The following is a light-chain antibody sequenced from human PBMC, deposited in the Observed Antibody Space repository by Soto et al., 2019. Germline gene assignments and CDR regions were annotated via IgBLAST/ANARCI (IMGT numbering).Light chain of an antibody. CDR1: QSISSW. V-gene: IGKV1-5*01. CDR2: DAS. CDR3: QQYNSYSYT. J-gene: IGKJ2*01. Sequence: DLQMTQSPSTLSASVGDRVTITCRASQSISSWLAWYQQKPGKAPKLLIYDASSLESGVPSRFSGCGSGTEFTLTISSLQPDDFATYYCQQYNSYSYTFGQGTKLEIK.